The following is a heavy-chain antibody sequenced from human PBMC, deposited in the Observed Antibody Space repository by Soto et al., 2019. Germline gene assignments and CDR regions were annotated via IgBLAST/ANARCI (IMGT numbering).Heavy chain of an antibody. CDR2: IYYSGST. CDR3: ARHRGSCYSCYYYGMDV. CDR1: GGSISSYY. D-gene: IGHD2-15*01. J-gene: IGHJ6*02. Sequence: SETLSLTCTVSGGSISSYYWSWIRQPPGKGLEWIGYIYYSGSTNYNPSLKSRVTISVDTSKNQFSLKLSSVTAADTAVYYCARHRGSCYSCYYYGMDVWGQGTTVTVSS. V-gene: IGHV4-59*01.